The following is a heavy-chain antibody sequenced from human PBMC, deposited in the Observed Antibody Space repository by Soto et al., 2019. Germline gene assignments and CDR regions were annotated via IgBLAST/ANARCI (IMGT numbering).Heavy chain of an antibody. Sequence: QLHESGPGVVKPSETLSLTCTVSGDSINNNDYYWNLIRQTPGKGLEWIGYGYYSGSTYYIPTLKRRLSMSVDTSKNQFSLKLSSVTAADTAIYYCARMSYYYDKWYFDLWGRSTLVTVSS. D-gene: IGHD3-22*01. V-gene: IGHV4-30-4*01. CDR3: ARMSYYYDKWYFDL. CDR2: GYYSGST. CDR1: GDSINNNDYY. J-gene: IGHJ2*01.